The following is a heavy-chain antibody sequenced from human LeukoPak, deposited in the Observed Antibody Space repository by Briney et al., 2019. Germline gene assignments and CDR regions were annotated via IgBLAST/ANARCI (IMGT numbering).Heavy chain of an antibody. CDR2: ISSSSSYI. CDR3: ARDRVATDLFDY. J-gene: IGHJ4*02. CDR1: GFTFSSYS. V-gene: IGHV3-21*01. Sequence: GGSLRLSCAASGFTFSSYSMNWVRQAPGKGLEWVSSISSSSSYIYYADSVKGRFTISRDNAKNSLYLLMNSLRAEDTAVYYCARDRVATDLFDYWGQGTLVTVSS.